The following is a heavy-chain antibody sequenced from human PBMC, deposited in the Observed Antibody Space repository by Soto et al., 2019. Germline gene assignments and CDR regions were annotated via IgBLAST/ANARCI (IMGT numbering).Heavy chain of an antibody. Sequence: EVQLVESGGGLVRPGGSLRLSCAASGFTFSYYWMHWVRQAPGKGLVWVSRIHSDGSSTTYADFVKGRFIISRDNARKTVELQINRLRVEEPAVYYCARGDHGAFDLWGQGTVVTVSS. CDR2: IHSDGSST. CDR3: ARGDHGAFDL. J-gene: IGHJ3*01. V-gene: IGHV3-74*01. CDR1: GFTFSYYW.